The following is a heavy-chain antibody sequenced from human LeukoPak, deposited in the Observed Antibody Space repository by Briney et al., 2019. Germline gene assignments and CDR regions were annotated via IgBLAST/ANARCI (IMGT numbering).Heavy chain of an antibody. V-gene: IGHV1-46*01. J-gene: IGHJ5*02. Sequence: GASVKVSCKVSGYTFTSYDMHWVRQAPGQGLEWMGIIKPSGGSTSYAQKFQGRVTMTRDTSTSTVYMELSNLRSEDTAVYYCARANYGQSFRWFDPWGQGTLVTVSS. CDR2: IKPSGGST. D-gene: IGHD4-17*01. CDR1: GYTFTSYD. CDR3: ARANYGQSFRWFDP.